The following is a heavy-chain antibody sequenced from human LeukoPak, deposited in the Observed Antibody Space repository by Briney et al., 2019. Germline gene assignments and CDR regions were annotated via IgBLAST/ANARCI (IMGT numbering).Heavy chain of an antibody. CDR1: GFTFSSYS. Sequence: PGGSLRLSCAASGFTFSSYSMNWVRQAPGKGLEWVSSISSSSSYIYYADSVKGRFTISRDNAKNSLYLQMNSLRAEDTAVYYCARDLSYCSGGSCPIFDYWGQGTLVTVSS. CDR2: ISSSSSYI. CDR3: ARDLSYCSGGSCPIFDY. D-gene: IGHD2-15*01. V-gene: IGHV3-21*01. J-gene: IGHJ4*02.